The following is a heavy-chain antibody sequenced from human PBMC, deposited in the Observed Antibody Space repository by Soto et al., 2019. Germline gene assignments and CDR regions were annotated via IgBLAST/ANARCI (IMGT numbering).Heavy chain of an antibody. CDR2: INPKNGDT. CDR3: AGSTILETGIAPLDY. D-gene: IGHD2-21*02. V-gene: IGHV1-2*02. CDR1: GYTFTGHY. J-gene: IGHJ4*02. Sequence: ASVKVSCKASGYTFTGHYVHWLRQAPGQGPEWMGWINPKNGDTIYAQKFQGRVTMTRDTSISTAYMELSRLRSDDTAVYFCAGSTILETGIAPLDYWGQGTLVTVSS.